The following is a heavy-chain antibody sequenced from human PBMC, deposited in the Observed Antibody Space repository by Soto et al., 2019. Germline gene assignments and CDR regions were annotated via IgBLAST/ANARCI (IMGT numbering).Heavy chain of an antibody. D-gene: IGHD3-10*01. Sequence: GGSLRLSCAAPGVVFSKYGMHWVRQAPGKGLEWVAVISYDGSNKYYAESVKGRFIISRDKSENTLYLQMNSLRAEDTALYYCAKDLGSGKPYYYYAMDVWGQGTTVTVS. V-gene: IGHV3-30*18. J-gene: IGHJ6*02. CDR3: AKDLGSGKPYYYYAMDV. CDR1: GVVFSKYG. CDR2: ISYDGSNK.